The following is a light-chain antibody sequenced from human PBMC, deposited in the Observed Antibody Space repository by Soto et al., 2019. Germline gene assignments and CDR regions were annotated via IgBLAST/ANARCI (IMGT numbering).Light chain of an antibody. V-gene: IGLV1-47*02. CDR3: ATWDDNVRGPV. CDR2: SSN. Sequence: QSVLTQPPSASGTPGQRVTISCSGSSSNIGRNYVYWYQQLPGTAPKLLIYSSNQRPSGVPDRFSGSQSGTSASLAISGLRSEDEADYYCATWDDNVRGPVFGGGTQLTVL. CDR1: SSNIGRNY. J-gene: IGLJ3*02.